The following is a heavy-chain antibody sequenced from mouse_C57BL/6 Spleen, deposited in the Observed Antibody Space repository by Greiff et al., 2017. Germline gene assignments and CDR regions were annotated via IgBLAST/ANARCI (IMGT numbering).Heavy chain of an antibody. CDR2: IDPEDGDT. CDR1: GFNIKDYY. CDR3: TADITTVVPYYYAMDY. J-gene: IGHJ4*01. D-gene: IGHD1-1*01. Sequence: VQLQQSGAELVRPGASVKLSCTASGFNIKDYYMHWVKQRPEQGLEWIGRIDPEDGDTEYAPKFQGKATMTADTSSNTAYLQRSSLTSEDTAVYYCTADITTVVPYYYAMDYWGQGTSVTVSS. V-gene: IGHV14-1*01.